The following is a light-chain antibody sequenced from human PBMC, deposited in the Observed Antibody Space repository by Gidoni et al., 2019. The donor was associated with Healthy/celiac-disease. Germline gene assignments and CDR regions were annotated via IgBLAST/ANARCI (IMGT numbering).Light chain of an antibody. CDR1: SSNIGAGYD. J-gene: IGLJ1*01. CDR2: GNS. CDR3: QSYDSSLSGYV. V-gene: IGLV1-40*01. Sequence: QSVLTQPPSVSAAPGQRVTISCTGSSSNIGAGYDVHWYQQLPGPDPKLLIYGNSNRPSGVPDRFSGSKSGTSASLAITGLQAEDEADYYCQSYDSSLSGYVFGTGTKVTVL.